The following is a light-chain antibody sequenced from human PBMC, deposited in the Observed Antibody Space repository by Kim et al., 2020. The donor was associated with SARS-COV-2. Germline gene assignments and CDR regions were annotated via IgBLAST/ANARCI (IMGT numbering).Light chain of an antibody. CDR1: STNIGSNY. V-gene: IGLV1-47*01. CDR3: AAWDDSLSGGV. J-gene: IGLJ3*02. CDR2: RNN. Sequence: QSALTQPPSVSGTPGQRVTISCSGSSTNIGSNYVYWYQQLPGTAPNLLINRNNQRPSGVPDRFSGSKSGTSASLAISGLRSEDEADYYCAAWDDSLSGGVFGGGTQLTVL.